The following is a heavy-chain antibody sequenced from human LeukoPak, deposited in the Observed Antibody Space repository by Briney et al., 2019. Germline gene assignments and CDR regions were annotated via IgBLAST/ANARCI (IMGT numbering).Heavy chain of an antibody. CDR1: GYTLTELS. D-gene: IGHD3-9*01. CDR3: ATWGYDILTGINWFDP. CDR2: FDPEDGET. Sequence: ASVKVSCKVSGYTLTELSMHWVRQAPGKGLEWMGGFDPEDGETIYAQEFQGRVTMTEDTSTDTAYMELSSLRSEDTAVYYCATWGYDILTGINWFDPWGQGTLVTVSS. V-gene: IGHV1-24*01. J-gene: IGHJ5*02.